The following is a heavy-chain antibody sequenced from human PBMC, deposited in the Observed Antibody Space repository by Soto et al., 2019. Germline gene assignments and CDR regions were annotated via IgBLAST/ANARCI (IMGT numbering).Heavy chain of an antibody. CDR3: AKGGQSYDY. Sequence: PGGSLRLSCAAAGFTFSSYAMSWVRQAPGKGLEWVSVIGASGVSTYYADSVKGRFTISRDTSKNTLYLQMNSLRAEDTAVYYCAKGGQSYDYWGQGTLVTGSS. J-gene: IGHJ4*02. CDR1: GFTFSSYA. D-gene: IGHD3-10*01. V-gene: IGHV3-23*01. CDR2: IGASGVST.